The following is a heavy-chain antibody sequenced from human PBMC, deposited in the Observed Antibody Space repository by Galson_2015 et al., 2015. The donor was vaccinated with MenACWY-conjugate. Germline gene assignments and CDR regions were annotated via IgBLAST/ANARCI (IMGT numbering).Heavy chain of an antibody. CDR2: IRGTDSSSSGSII. CDR3: ATARVSTMTQPHY. J-gene: IGHJ4*02. CDR1: GFTFSSYT. V-gene: IGHV3-48*04. D-gene: IGHD5/OR15-5a*01. Sequence: FLRLSCAAYGFTFSSYTLNWVRQAPGKGLEWNSYIRGTDSSSSGSIIKYADSVRGRFTISRDNAKNSLYLQMNSLRAEDTAVYYCATARVSTMTQPHYWGQGTLVTVSS.